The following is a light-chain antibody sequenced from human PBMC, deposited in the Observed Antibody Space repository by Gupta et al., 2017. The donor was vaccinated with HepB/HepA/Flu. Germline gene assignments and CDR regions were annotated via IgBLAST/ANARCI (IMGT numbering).Light chain of an antibody. V-gene: IGKV4-1*01. CDR1: QSILYSSNNKNY. J-gene: IGKJ1*01. Sequence: VMTQSPDTLAVSLGERATIKCRSSQSILYSSNNKNYLAWFQQKPGQPPKLLLYWASTRESGVPDRFSGSGSGTDFSLTISSLQAEDVAVYHCQQYYGTVPTFGQGTKVEIK. CDR2: WAS. CDR3: QQYYGTVPT.